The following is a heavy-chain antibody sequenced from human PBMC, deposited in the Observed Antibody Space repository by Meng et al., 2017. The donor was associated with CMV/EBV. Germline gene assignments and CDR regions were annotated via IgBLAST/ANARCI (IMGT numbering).Heavy chain of an antibody. CDR2: IYTSGST. CDR1: GGSISSYY. CDR3: ARGGLYYYDSSGHFDY. J-gene: IGHJ4*02. V-gene: IGHV4-4*07. D-gene: IGHD3-22*01. Sequence: VHLQEPGPGWVKPSETLSLTCTVSGGSISSYYWSWIRQPAGKGLEWIGRIYTSGSTNYNPSLKSRVTMSVDTSKNQFSLKLSSVTAADTAVYYCARGGLYYYDSSGHFDYWGQGTLVTVSS.